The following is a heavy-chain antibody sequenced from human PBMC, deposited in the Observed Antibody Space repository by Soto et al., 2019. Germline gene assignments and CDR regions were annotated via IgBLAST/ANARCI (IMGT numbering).Heavy chain of an antibody. D-gene: IGHD4-17*01. CDR2: ISYDGSNK. J-gene: IGHJ6*02. CDR1: GFTFSSYA. CDR3: ARDPTVNYDYGEYYGLDV. Sequence: QVQLVESGGGVGQPERSLRLSCAASGFTFSSYAMHWVRQAPGKGLDWVAVISYDGSNKNYADSVKGRFTISRDNSKNTLYMQMNSLRGDDTAVYYCARDPTVNYDYGEYYGLDVWGQGTTVTVSS. V-gene: IGHV3-30-3*01.